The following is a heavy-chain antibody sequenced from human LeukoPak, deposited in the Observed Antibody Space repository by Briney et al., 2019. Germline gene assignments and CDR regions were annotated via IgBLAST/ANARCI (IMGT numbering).Heavy chain of an antibody. CDR1: GFTFSDYY. Sequence: GGSLRLSCAASGFTFSDYYMSWIRQAPGKGLEWISYISSSGSTVYYADSVKGRFTISRDNAKNSLYLQMNSLRAEDTAVYYCARAGPYYYYMDVWGKGTTVTVSS. CDR2: ISSSGSTV. J-gene: IGHJ6*03. CDR3: ARAGPYYYYMDV. V-gene: IGHV3-11*01.